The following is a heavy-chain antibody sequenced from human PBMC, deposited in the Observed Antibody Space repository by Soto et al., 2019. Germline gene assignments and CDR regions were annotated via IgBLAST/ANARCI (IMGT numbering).Heavy chain of an antibody. CDR1: GFTFTSSA. D-gene: IGHD6-19*01. V-gene: IGHV1-58*01. CDR2: IVVGSGNT. Sequence: QMQLVQSGPEVKKPGTSVKVSCKASGFTFTSSAVQWVRQARGQRLEWIGWIVVGSGNTNYAQKFQERVTITRDMSTSTAYMELSSLRSEDTAVYYCAAGYAGQWLVHYWGQGTLVTVSS. CDR3: AAGYAGQWLVHY. J-gene: IGHJ4*02.